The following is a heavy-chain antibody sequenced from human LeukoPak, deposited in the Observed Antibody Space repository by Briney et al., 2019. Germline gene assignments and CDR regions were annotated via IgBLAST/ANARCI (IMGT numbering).Heavy chain of an antibody. CDR3: ARDPGGYDSSGYFDY. CDR2: IIPIFGTA. J-gene: IGHJ4*02. CDR1: GYTFTGYY. Sequence: GASVKVSCKASGYTFTGYYMHWVRQAPGQGLEWMGGIIPIFGTANYAQKFQGRVTITTDESTSTAYMELSSLRSEDTAVYYCARDPGGYDSSGYFDYWGQGTLVTVSS. D-gene: IGHD3-22*01. V-gene: IGHV1-69*05.